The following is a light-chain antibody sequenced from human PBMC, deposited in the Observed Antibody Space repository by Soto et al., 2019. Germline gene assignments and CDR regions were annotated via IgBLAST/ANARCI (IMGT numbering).Light chain of an antibody. CDR2: WAS. CDR3: QQYYSTPRT. CDR1: QSVLYSSNNKNY. Sequence: DIVMTQSPDSLGVSLGERATINCKSSQSVLYSSNNKNYLAWYQQKPGQPPKLLIYWASTRDSGVHVRCSGSGSGTDFTLTNRSLQAEDGAVYYCQQYYSTPRTFGQGAKVDIK. V-gene: IGKV4-1*01. J-gene: IGKJ1*01.